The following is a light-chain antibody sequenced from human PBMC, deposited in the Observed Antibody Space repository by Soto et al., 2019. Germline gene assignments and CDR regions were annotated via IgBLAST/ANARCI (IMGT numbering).Light chain of an antibody. CDR1: SNDVGGYDY. J-gene: IGLJ1*01. V-gene: IGLV2-11*01. Sequence: QSALTQPRSVSGSPGQSVTISCTGTSNDVGGYDYVSWYQQYPGKAPKLMIFDVNRRPSGVPDRFSGSKSGNTASLTISGLQADDEADYYCCSYAPSGVFGTGTKVNVL. CDR3: CSYAPSGV. CDR2: DVN.